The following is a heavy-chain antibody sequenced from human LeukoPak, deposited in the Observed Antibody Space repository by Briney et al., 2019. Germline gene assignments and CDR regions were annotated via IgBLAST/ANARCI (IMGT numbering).Heavy chain of an antibody. Sequence: ASVKVSCKASGYTFTSYDINWVRQATGQGLEWMRWMNPNSGNTGYAQKFQGRVTMTRNTSISTAYMELSSLRSEDTAVYYCARVPVRYFDWLLDYYYYGMDVWGQGTTVTVSS. CDR1: GYTFTSYD. CDR2: MNPNSGNT. D-gene: IGHD3-9*01. J-gene: IGHJ6*02. CDR3: ARVPVRYFDWLLDYYYYGMDV. V-gene: IGHV1-8*01.